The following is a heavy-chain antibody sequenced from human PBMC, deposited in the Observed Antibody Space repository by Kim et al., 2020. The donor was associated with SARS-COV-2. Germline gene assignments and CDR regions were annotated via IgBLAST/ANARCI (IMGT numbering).Heavy chain of an antibody. J-gene: IGHJ2*01. V-gene: IGHV5-51*01. CDR2: IYPGDSDT. CDR3: ARSSTSCYDPLWCWYFDL. CDR1: GYSFTSYW. D-gene: IGHD2-2*01. Sequence: GESLKISCKGSGYSFTSYWIGWVRQMPGKGLEWMGIIYPGDSDTRYSPSFQGQVTISADKSISTAYLQWSSLKASDTAMYYCARSSTSCYDPLWCWYFDLWGRGTLGTVSS.